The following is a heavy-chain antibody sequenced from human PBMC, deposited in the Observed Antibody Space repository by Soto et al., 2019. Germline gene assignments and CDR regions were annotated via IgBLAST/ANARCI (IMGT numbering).Heavy chain of an antibody. CDR3: AREGVDIAYGMDV. CDR1: GGSISSGGYS. CDR2: IYHSGST. D-gene: IGHD2-2*03. V-gene: IGHV4-30-2*01. J-gene: IGHJ6*02. Sequence: SETLSLTCAVSGGSISSGGYSWSWIRQPPGKGLEWIGYIYHSGSTYYNPSLKSRVTISVDRSKNQFSLKLSSVTAADTAVYYSAREGVDIAYGMDVWGQGTTVTVSS.